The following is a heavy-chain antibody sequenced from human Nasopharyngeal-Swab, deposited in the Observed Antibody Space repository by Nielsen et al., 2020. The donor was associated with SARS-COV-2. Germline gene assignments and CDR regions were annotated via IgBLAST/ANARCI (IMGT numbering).Heavy chain of an antibody. CDR3: ARGGGYCSSTSCPNWFDP. CDR1: GGTFSSYA. J-gene: IGHJ5*02. Sequence: SVKVSCKASGGTFSSYAISWVRQAPVQGLEWMGGIIPIFGTANSAQNFQGRVTITADESTSTAYMELSSLRSEDTAVYYCARGGGYCSSTSCPNWFDPWGQGTLVTVSS. D-gene: IGHD2-2*01. CDR2: IIPIFGTA. V-gene: IGHV1-69*13.